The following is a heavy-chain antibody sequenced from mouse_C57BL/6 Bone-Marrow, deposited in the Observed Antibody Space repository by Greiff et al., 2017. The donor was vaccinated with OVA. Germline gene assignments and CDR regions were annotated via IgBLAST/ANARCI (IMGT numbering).Heavy chain of an antibody. D-gene: IGHD1-1*01. CDR3: ASHYYGSTLFAY. J-gene: IGHJ3*01. CDR1: GFSLTSYA. Sequence: VKLMESGPGLVAPSQSLSITCTVSGFSLTSYAISWVRQPPGKGLEWLGVIWTGGGTNYNSALKSRLSISKDNSKSQVFLKMNSLQTDDTARYYCASHYYGSTLFAYWGQGTLVTVSA. V-gene: IGHV2-9-1*01. CDR2: IWTGGGT.